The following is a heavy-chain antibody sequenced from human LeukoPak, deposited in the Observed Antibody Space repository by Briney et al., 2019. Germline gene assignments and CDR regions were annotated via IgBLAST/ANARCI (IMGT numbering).Heavy chain of an antibody. D-gene: IGHD6-19*01. V-gene: IGHV3-43*01. CDR1: GFTFDDYT. Sequence: GGSLRLSCAASGFTFDDYTMHWVRQAPGKGLEWVSLISWDGGSTYYADSVKGRFTISRDNAKNSLYLQMNSLRAEDTALYYCAKLVKGFGDWYGPFDYWGQGTLVTVSS. CDR3: AKLVKGFGDWYGPFDY. J-gene: IGHJ4*02. CDR2: ISWDGGST.